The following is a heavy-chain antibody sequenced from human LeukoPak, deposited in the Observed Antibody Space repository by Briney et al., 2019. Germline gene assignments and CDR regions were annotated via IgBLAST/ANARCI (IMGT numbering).Heavy chain of an antibody. CDR1: AYTFTGYY. J-gene: IGHJ6*03. Sequence: AWVPVFCYAAAYTFTGYYMHRVRHPPAQGLEWVGWFNTDSGGTNYAQKLQGRVSMTTDTSTRRAYMDLRSLRSDDTAVYYCARDLRYSSGWSASGMDVWGKGTTVTISS. D-gene: IGHD6-19*01. V-gene: IGHV1-2*02. CDR3: ARDLRYSSGWSASGMDV. CDR2: FNTDSGGT.